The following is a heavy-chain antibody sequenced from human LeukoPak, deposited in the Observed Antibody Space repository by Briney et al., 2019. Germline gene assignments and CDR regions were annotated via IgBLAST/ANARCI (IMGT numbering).Heavy chain of an antibody. D-gene: IGHD2-2*01. Sequence: PSETLSLTCTVPGYSISSGYYWGWIRQPPGKGLEWIGSIYHSGSTYYNPSLKSRVTISVDTSKNQFSLKLSSVTAADTAVYYCVGAYQLLGFDYWGQGTLVTVSS. CDR2: IYHSGST. J-gene: IGHJ4*02. CDR1: GYSISSGYY. CDR3: VGAYQLLGFDY. V-gene: IGHV4-38-2*02.